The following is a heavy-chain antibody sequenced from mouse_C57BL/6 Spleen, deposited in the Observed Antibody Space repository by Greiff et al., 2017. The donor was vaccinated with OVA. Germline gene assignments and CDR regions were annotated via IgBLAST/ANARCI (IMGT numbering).Heavy chain of an antibody. CDR1: GFNIKDYY. V-gene: IGHV14-1*01. Sequence: EVKLQESGAELVRPGASVKLSCTASGFNIKDYYMHWVKQRPEQGLEWIGRIDPEDGDTEYAPKFQGKATMTADTSSNTAYLQLSSLTSEDTAVYYCTTGGGAVRSWFAYWGQGTLVTVSA. D-gene: IGHD2-14*01. J-gene: IGHJ3*01. CDR3: TTGGGAVRSWFAY. CDR2: IDPEDGDT.